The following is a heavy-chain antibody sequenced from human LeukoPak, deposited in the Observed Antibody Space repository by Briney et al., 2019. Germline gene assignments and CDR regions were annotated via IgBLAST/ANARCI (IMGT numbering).Heavy chain of an antibody. CDR3: ARVPWVGSGSYLAYFDY. J-gene: IGHJ4*02. CDR2: IYYSGST. V-gene: IGHV4-61*01. Sequence: SETLSLTCTVSGGSISSGNYYWSWIRQPPGKGLEWIGYIYYSGSTNYNPSLKSRVTISVDTSKNQFSLKLSSVTAADTAVYYCARVPWVGSGSYLAYFDYWGQGTLVTVSS. D-gene: IGHD3-10*01. CDR1: GGSISSGNYY.